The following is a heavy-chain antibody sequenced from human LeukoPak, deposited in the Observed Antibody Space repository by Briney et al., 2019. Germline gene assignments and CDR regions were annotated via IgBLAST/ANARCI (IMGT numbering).Heavy chain of an antibody. CDR3: ARQAYYDFWSGYSGNLDY. D-gene: IGHD3-3*01. Sequence: GGSLRLSCAASGFTFSSYGMHWVRQAPGKGLEWVAVIWYDGSNKYYADSVKGRFTISRDNSKNTLYLQMNSLRAEDTAVYYCARQAYYDFWSGYSGNLDYWGQGNLVTVSS. J-gene: IGHJ4*02. CDR1: GFTFSSYG. V-gene: IGHV3-33*01. CDR2: IWYDGSNK.